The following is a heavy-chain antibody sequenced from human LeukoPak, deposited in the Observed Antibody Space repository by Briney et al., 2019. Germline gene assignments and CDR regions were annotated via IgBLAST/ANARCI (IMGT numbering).Heavy chain of an antibody. Sequence: GGSLRLSCAASGFSISTYSMDWVRQAPGKGLEWVSSISSTSSYIYYADSVKGRFTISRDNAKNSLYLQMNSLRVEDTAVYFCASTVLGRADWLDPWGQGTLVTVSS. D-gene: IGHD7-27*01. CDR3: ASTVLGRADWLDP. CDR2: ISSTSSYI. V-gene: IGHV3-21*01. J-gene: IGHJ5*02. CDR1: GFSISTYS.